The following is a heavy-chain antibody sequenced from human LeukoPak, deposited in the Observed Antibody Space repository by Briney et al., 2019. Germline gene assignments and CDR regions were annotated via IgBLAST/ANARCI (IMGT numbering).Heavy chain of an antibody. V-gene: IGHV4-34*01. CDR1: GGSFSGYY. J-gene: IGHJ4*02. CDR2: INHSGST. CDR3: AREEGYDYVWGSYRPRGPFDY. Sequence: SETLSLTCAVYGGSFSGYYWSWIRQPPGKGLEWIGEINHSGSTNYNPSLKSRVTISVDTSKNQFSLKLSSVTAADTAVYYCAREEGYDYVWGSYRPRGPFDYWGQGTLVTASS. D-gene: IGHD3-16*02.